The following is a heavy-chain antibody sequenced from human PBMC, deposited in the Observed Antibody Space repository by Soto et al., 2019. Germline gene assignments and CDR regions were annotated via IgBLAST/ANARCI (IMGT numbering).Heavy chain of an antibody. V-gene: IGHV1-3*01. Sequence: GASVKVSCKASGYTFTSYAMHWVRQAPGQRLEWMGWINAGNGNTKYSQKFQGRVTITRDTSASTAYMELSSLRSEDTAVYYCARDQGYCRGGSCYTNYSYFDYWGQGTLVTVSS. CDR1: GYTFTSYA. CDR2: INAGNGNT. J-gene: IGHJ4*02. D-gene: IGHD2-15*01. CDR3: ARDQGYCRGGSCYTNYSYFDY.